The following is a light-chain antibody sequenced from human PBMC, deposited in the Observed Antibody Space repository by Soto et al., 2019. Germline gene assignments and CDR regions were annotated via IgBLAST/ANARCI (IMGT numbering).Light chain of an antibody. CDR3: QQYNSYSET. V-gene: IGKV3-20*01. J-gene: IGKJ1*01. CDR2: GAS. CDR1: QSVSSSY. Sequence: EIVLTQSPGTLSLSPGERATLSCSSSQSVSSSYLAWYQQKPGQAPRLLIYGASSRPTGIPSRFSGSRSGTEFTLTISSLQPDDFAAYYCQQYNSYSETFGQGTKVDIK.